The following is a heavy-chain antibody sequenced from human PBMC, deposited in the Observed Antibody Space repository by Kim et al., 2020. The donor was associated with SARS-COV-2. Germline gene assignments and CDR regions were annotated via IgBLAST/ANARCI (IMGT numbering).Heavy chain of an antibody. D-gene: IGHD2-8*01. Sequence: ASVKVSCKPSGYTFTGYYIHWVRQAPGQGLEWMGWINPISGGTNYAQKFQGRVTMTSDTSITTANMELNRLTSDDTAVYFCAGGDAGVSDYWGQGTLVTVSS. CDR1: GYTFTGYY. V-gene: IGHV1-2*02. CDR3: AGGDAGVSDY. J-gene: IGHJ4*02. CDR2: INPISGGT.